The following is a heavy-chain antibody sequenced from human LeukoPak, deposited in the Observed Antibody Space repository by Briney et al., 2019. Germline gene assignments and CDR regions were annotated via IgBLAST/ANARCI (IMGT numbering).Heavy chain of an antibody. J-gene: IGHJ3*02. V-gene: IGHV4-59*01. D-gene: IGHD3-22*01. CDR3: VRGNYDNRGYSNAFDI. CDR1: GGSISSYY. CDR2: IYYSGST. Sequence: SETLSLTCTVSGGSISSYYWSWIRQPPGKGLEWIGYIYYSGSTNYNPSLKSRVTISVDTSKNQFSLKLSSVTAADTAVYYCVRGNYDNRGYSNAFDIWGQGAMVTVSS.